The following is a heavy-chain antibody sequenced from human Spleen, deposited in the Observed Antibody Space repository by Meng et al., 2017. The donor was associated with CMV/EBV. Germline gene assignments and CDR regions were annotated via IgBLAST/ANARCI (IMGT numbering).Heavy chain of an antibody. CDR3: AKVGGYSSMSDY. J-gene: IGHJ4*01. CDR1: GFSFRRYK. Sequence: CAASGFSFRRYKMHWVRQAPGKGLEWVAAIWDDGTDENYADSVKGRFTISRDNSKNTLYLQMNSLSAEDTAVYYCAKVGGYSSMSDYWGHGTLVTVSS. V-gene: IGHV3-33*06. CDR2: IWDDGTDE. D-gene: IGHD6-13*01.